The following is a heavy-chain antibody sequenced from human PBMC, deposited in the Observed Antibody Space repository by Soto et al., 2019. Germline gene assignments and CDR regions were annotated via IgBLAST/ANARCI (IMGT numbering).Heavy chain of an antibody. V-gene: IGHV4-34*01. J-gene: IGHJ6*04. D-gene: IGHD2-2*02. Sequence: PSETLSLTCAVYGGSFSGYYWSWIRQPPGKGLEWIGEINHSGSTNYNPSLKSRVTISVDTSKNQFSLKLSSVTAADTAVYYCGRGRSCTSTSCYTLGPKTCYSYWGFWGKGPTVPSSS. CDR1: GGSFSGYY. CDR3: GRGRSCTSTSCYTLGPKTCYSYWGF. CDR2: INHSGST.